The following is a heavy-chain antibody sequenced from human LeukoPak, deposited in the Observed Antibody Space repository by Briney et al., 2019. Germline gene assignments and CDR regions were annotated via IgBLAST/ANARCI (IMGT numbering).Heavy chain of an antibody. J-gene: IGHJ4*02. V-gene: IGHV4-34*01. Sequence: RSQTLSLTCAVYGGSFSGYYWSWIRQPPGKGLEWIGEINHSGSTNYNPSLKSRVTISVDTSKNQFSLKLSSVTAADTAVYYCARGRFGVDWGQGTLVTVSS. CDR3: ARGRFGVD. CDR1: GGSFSGYY. D-gene: IGHD3-10*01. CDR2: INHSGST.